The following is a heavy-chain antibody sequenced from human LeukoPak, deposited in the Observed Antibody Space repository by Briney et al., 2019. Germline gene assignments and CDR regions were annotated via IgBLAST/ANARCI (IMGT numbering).Heavy chain of an antibody. D-gene: IGHD6-6*01. CDR2: INHSGST. Sequence: SETLSLTCAVYGGSFSGYYWSWIRQPPGKGLEWIGEINHSGSTNYNPSLKSRVTISVDTSKNQFSLKLSSVTAADTAVYYCARRLRRGSIAASSWGQGTLVTVSS. J-gene: IGHJ4*02. CDR1: GGSFSGYY. V-gene: IGHV4-34*01. CDR3: ARRLRRGSIAASS.